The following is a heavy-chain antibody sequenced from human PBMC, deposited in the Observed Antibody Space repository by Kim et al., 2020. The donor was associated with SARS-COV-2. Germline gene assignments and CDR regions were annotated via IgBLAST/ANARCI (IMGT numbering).Heavy chain of an antibody. CDR2: INPNSGGT. D-gene: IGHD1-26*01. CDR3: AREVGATPGSCFDY. V-gene: IGHV1-2*02. CDR1: GYTFTGYY. Sequence: ASVKVSCKASGYTFTGYYMHWVRQAPGQGLEWMGWINPNSGGTNYAQKFQGRVTMTRDTSISTAYMELSRLRSDDTAVYYCAREVGATPGSCFDYWGQGTLVTVSS. J-gene: IGHJ4*02.